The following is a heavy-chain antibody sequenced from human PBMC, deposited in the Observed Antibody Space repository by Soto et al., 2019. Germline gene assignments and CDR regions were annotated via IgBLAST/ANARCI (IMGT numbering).Heavy chain of an antibody. CDR2: ISAYNGNT. CDR3: ARDGLWFGTPTLNDAFDI. CDR1: GYTFTSYG. D-gene: IGHD3-10*01. J-gene: IGHJ3*02. V-gene: IGHV1-18*01. Sequence: GASVKVSCKASGYTFTSYGISWVRQAPGQGLEWMGWISAYNGNTNYAQKLQGRVTMTTDTSTSTAYMELRSLRSDDTAVYYCARDGLWFGTPTLNDAFDIWGQGTMVTVSS.